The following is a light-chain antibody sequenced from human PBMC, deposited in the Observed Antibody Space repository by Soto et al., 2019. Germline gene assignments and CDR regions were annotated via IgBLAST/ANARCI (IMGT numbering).Light chain of an antibody. CDR3: QQYNKWPPMYT. CDR1: QSVSSS. V-gene: IGKV3-15*01. J-gene: IGKJ2*01. CDR2: GSS. Sequence: EIVMTQSPATLSVSPGERATLSCRASQSVSSSLAWYQQRPGQAPRLLIYGSSTRAPGIPARFSGSGSGTEFTLTISSLQSEDFAVYYCQQYNKWPPMYTFGQGTKLEIK.